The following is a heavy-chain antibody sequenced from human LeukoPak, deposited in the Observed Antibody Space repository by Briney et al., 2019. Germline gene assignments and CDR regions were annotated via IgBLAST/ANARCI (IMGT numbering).Heavy chain of an antibody. Sequence: SCKASGFTFSSYGMHWVRQAPGKGLEWVAFIRYDGSNKYYADSVKGRFTISRDNSKNTLYLQMNSLRAEDTAVYYCARGGKRAVAGTRSPQYFQHWGQGTLVTVSS. V-gene: IGHV3-30*02. CDR3: ARGGKRAVAGTRSPQYFQH. J-gene: IGHJ1*01. CDR1: GFTFSSYG. CDR2: IRYDGSNK. D-gene: IGHD6-19*01.